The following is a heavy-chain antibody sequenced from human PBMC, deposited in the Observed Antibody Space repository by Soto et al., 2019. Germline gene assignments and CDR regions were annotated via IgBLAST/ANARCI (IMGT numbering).Heavy chain of an antibody. CDR3: ARHNCGGDCHDAFDT. CDR1: GYSVTSYW. D-gene: IGHD2-21*02. Sequence: PXESLKISCRGSGYSVTSYWISWVRQMPGKGLEWMGRIDPSDSYTNYSPSFQGHVTISADKSISTAYLQWSSLKASDTAMYYCARHNCGGDCHDAFDTWGQGTMVTVS. J-gene: IGHJ3*02. V-gene: IGHV5-10-1*01. CDR2: IDPSDSYT.